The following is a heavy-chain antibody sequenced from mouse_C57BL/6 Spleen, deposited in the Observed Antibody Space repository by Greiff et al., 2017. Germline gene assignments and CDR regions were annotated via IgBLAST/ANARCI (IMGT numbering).Heavy chain of an antibody. D-gene: IGHD1-1*01. Sequence: EVQGVESGGGLVKPGGSLKLSCAASGFTFSDYGMHWVRQAPEKGLEWVAYISSGSSTIYYADTVKGRFTISRDNAKNTLFLQMTRLRSEATAMYYGARGIGSSLLYYAMDYWGQGTSVTVSS. V-gene: IGHV5-17*01. J-gene: IGHJ4*01. CDR2: ISSGSSTI. CDR1: GFTFSDYG. CDR3: ARGIGSSLLYYAMDY.